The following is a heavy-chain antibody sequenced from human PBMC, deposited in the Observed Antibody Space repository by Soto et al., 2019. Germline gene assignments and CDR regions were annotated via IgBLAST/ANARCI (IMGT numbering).Heavy chain of an antibody. Sequence: QLQRQESGPGLVKPSETLSLTCTVSGGSISSSGHFWGWIRQPPGKGLEWSGTIFYTGRAYYNRSFPSRVAISVDTSQDQFSLKRSAVTAADTAVYYCARIVSKTSYFRYYMDVWGKGTAGTVSS. CDR1: GGSISSSGHF. J-gene: IGHJ6*03. V-gene: IGHV4-39*01. D-gene: IGHD5-12*01. CDR3: ARIVSKTSYFRYYMDV. CDR2: IFYTGRA.